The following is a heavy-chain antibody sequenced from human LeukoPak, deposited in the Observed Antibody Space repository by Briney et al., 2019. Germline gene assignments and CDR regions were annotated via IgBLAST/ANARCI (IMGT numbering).Heavy chain of an antibody. CDR3: ARDGATYYYDSSGYYYDY. CDR1: GYTFTGYY. Sequence: ASVKVSCKAPGYTFTGYYMHWVRQAPGQGLEWMGWINPNSGGTNYAQKFQGRVTMTRDTSISTAYMELSRLRSDDTAVYYCARDGATYYYDSSGYYYDYWGQGTLVTVSS. J-gene: IGHJ4*02. D-gene: IGHD3-22*01. CDR2: INPNSGGT. V-gene: IGHV1-2*02.